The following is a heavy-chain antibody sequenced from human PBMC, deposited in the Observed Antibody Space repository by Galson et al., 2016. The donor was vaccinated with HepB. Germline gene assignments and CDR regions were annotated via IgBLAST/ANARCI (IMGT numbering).Heavy chain of an antibody. CDR1: GFTFSSYG. V-gene: IGHV3-33*06. D-gene: IGHD2-15*01. CDR2: IWYDGSRK. Sequence: SLRLSCAASGFTFSSYGMHWVRQAPGKGLEWVAIIWYDGSRKEYADFVKGRFTISRDNSKDTLYLQMNSLRAEDTAIYYCAKEEGWPVNWFDPWGPGTLVIVSS. J-gene: IGHJ5*02. CDR3: AKEEGWPVNWFDP.